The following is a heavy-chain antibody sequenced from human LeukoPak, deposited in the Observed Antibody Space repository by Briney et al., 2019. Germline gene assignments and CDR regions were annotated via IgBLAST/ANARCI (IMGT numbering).Heavy chain of an antibody. D-gene: IGHD3-16*02. J-gene: IGHJ3*02. V-gene: IGHV4-61*02. Sequence: SQTLSLTCTVSGGSISSGSYYWSWIRRPAGKGLEWIGRIYTSGSTNYNPSLKSRVTISVDTSKNQFSLKLSSVTAADTAVYYCARDVWGSYRYWAFDIWGQGTIVTVSS. CDR2: IYTSGST. CDR3: ARDVWGSYRYWAFDI. CDR1: GGSISSGSYY.